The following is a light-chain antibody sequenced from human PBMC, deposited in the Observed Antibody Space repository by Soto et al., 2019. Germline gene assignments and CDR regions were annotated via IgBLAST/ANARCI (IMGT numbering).Light chain of an antibody. CDR3: HQFASSLT. Sequence: EIVLTQSPGTLSLSPGERATLSCRASQSFSSSYFAWYQQKPGQAPRLLIYGASSRATGIPDRFSGSASGTDFALTISRLEPEDFAVYFCHQFASSLTFGQGTKVEIK. V-gene: IGKV3-20*01. J-gene: IGKJ1*01. CDR2: GAS. CDR1: QSFSSSY.